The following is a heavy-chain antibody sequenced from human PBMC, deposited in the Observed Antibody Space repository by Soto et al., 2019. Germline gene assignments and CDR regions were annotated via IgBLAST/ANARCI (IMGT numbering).Heavy chain of an antibody. Sequence: GGSLRLSCAASGFAFSSYAMGWVRQGPGKGLEWVAVVSIGGSTHYADSVRGRFTISRDNSKNTLSLQMNSLTAEDTAVYFCAKRRGAGGHFDYWGQGALVTVSS. CDR1: GFAFSSYA. CDR3: AKRRGAGGHFDY. CDR2: VSIGGST. D-gene: IGHD2-15*01. V-gene: IGHV3-23*01. J-gene: IGHJ4*02.